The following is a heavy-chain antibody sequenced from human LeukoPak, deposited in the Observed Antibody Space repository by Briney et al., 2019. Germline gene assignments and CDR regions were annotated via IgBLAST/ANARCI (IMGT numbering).Heavy chain of an antibody. J-gene: IGHJ6*02. CDR1: GGSISSYY. V-gene: IGHV4-59*01. D-gene: IGHD6-19*01. CDR3: ARAVAGYYYGMDV. Sequence: PSETLSLTCTVSGGSISSYYWSWIRQPPGKGLEWIGYIYYSGSTDYDPSLKSRVTTSVDTSKNQFSLKLSSVTAADTAVYYCARAVAGYYYGMDVWGQGTTVTVSS. CDR2: IYYSGST.